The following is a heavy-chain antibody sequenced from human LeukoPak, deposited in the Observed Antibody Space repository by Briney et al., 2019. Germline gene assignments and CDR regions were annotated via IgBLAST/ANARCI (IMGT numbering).Heavy chain of an antibody. D-gene: IGHD6-13*01. CDR2: IFPSGST. J-gene: IGHJ6*02. Sequence: SETLSLTCTVSDGSISSYYWSWIRQPAGKGLEWIGRIFPSGSTNYNPSLKSRVTMSIDTSKNQFSLKLSSVTAADTAVYYCARTSTSSWSYGMDVWRQGTTVTVSS. V-gene: IGHV4-4*07. CDR3: ARTSTSSWSYGMDV. CDR1: DGSISSYY.